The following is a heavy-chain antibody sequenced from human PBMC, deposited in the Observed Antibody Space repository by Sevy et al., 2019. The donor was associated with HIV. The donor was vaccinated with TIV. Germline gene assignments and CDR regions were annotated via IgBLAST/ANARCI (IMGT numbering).Heavy chain of an antibody. D-gene: IGHD3-10*01. CDR2: FSSSGSTI. V-gene: IGHV3-11*01. CDR3: AREYYGSGSYPDDAFDI. CDR1: GFTFSDYY. Sequence: GGSLRLSCAASGFTFSDYYMSWIRQAPGKGLEWVSYFSSSGSTIYYADSVKGRFTISRDNAKNSLYLQMNSLRAEDTAVYYCAREYYGSGSYPDDAFDIWGQGTMVTVSS. J-gene: IGHJ3*02.